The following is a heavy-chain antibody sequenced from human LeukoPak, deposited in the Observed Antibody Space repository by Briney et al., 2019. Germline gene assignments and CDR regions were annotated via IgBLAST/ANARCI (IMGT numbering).Heavy chain of an antibody. CDR3: TSWGDTTAEYFQR. CDR2: INPDGRDT. Sequence: GGSLRLSCVVSGFTFTRCWMNWVRQAPGKGLEWVAHINPDGRDTYYVNSVKGRFTISRDNAQNSMYLQMNSLRVEDTAVYYCTSWGDTTAEYFQRWGQGTLVTVSS. D-gene: IGHD2-21*02. V-gene: IGHV3-7*01. J-gene: IGHJ1*01. CDR1: GFTFTRCW.